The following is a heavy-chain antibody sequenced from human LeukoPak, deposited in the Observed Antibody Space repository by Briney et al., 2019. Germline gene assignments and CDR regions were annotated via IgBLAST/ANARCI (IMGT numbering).Heavy chain of an antibody. D-gene: IGHD2-2*01. J-gene: IGHJ4*02. CDR2: ISAYNGNT. Sequence: GASVKVSCKASGYTFTSYGISWVRQAPGQGLEWMGWISAYNGNTNYAQKLQGRVTMTTDTSTSTAYMELRSLRSDDTAVYYCARDRSIGYCSSTSCYREPFDYWGQGTLVTVSS. CDR1: GYTFTSYG. V-gene: IGHV1-18*01. CDR3: ARDRSIGYCSSTSCYREPFDY.